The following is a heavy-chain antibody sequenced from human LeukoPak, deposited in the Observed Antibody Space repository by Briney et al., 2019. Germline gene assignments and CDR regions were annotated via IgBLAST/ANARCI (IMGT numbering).Heavy chain of an antibody. CDR3: ARDTRYDYGWGSSYYFDY. CDR1: GYTFTGYY. CDR2: INPNSGGT. V-gene: IGHV1-2*06. D-gene: IGHD3-16*01. Sequence: ASVKVSCKASGYTFTGYYMHWVRQAPGQGLEWMGRINPNSGGTNYAQKFQGRVTMTRDTSISTAYMELSRLRSDDTAVYYCARDTRYDYGWGSSYYFDYWGQGTLVTVSS. J-gene: IGHJ4*02.